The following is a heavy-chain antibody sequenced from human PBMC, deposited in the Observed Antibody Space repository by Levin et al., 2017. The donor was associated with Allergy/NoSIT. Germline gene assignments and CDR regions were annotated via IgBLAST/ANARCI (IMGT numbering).Heavy chain of an antibody. CDR1: GFTFMSYG. CDR2: ITYDGSNR. V-gene: IGHV3-33*01. J-gene: IGHJ1*01. CDR3: ARDSRYDILTGYFNDPFFQH. D-gene: IGHD3-9*01. Sequence: PGESLKISCAWAGFTFMSYGMHWVRQAPGKGLEWVALITYDGSNRYHADSVEGRFTISRDNSKNTLYLQMNSLRAEDTAVYYCARDSRYDILTGYFNDPFFQHWGQGTLVTVSS.